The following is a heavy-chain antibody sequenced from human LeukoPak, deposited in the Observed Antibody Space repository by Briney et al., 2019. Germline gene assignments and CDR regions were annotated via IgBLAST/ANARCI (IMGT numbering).Heavy chain of an antibody. CDR3: AREQIYCSSTSCYGDDAFDI. D-gene: IGHD2-2*01. V-gene: IGHV4-61*02. Sequence: PSETLSLTCAVSGGSISSGSYYWSWIRQPAGKGLEWIGRIYTSGSTNYNPSLKSRVTISVDTSKNQFSLKLSSVTAADTAVYYCAREQIYCSSTSCYGDDAFDIWGQGTMVTVSS. J-gene: IGHJ3*02. CDR2: IYTSGST. CDR1: GGSISSGSYY.